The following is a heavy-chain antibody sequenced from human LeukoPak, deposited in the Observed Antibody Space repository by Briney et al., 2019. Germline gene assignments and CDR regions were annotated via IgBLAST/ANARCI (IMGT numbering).Heavy chain of an antibody. CDR1: GYSFTSYW. CDR2: IYPGDSDT. CDR3: ARVIAGATEAFDP. V-gene: IGHV5-51*01. J-gene: IGHJ5*02. Sequence: GESLKISCKGSGYSFTSYWIGWVRQMPGKGLEWMGIIYPGDSDTRYTPSFQGQVTISADKSISTAYLQSSSLKASDTAMYYCARVIAGATEAFDPWGQGTLVTVSS. D-gene: IGHD1-26*01.